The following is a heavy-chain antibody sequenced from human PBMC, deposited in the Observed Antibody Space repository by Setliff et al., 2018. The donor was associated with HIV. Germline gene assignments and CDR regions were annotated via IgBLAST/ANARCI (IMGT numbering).Heavy chain of an antibody. CDR2: IIPILGIA. Sequence: SVKVSCKVSGYTLTEVSIHWVRQAPGKGLEWMGGIIPILGIANYAQKFQGRVTMTTDTSTSTAYMELRSLRSDDTAVYYCASYYGSGAHYPYYYYMDVWGKGTTVTVSS. CDR1: GYTLTEVS. D-gene: IGHD3-10*01. J-gene: IGHJ6*03. V-gene: IGHV1-69*10. CDR3: ASYYGSGAHYPYYYYMDV.